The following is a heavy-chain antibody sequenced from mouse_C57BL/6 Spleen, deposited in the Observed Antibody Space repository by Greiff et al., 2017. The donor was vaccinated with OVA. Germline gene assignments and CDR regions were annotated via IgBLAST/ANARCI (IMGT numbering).Heavy chain of an antibody. CDR2: IYPGSGNT. Sequence: QVHVKQSGAELVRPGASVKLSCKASGYTFTDYYINWVKQRPGQGLEWIARIYPGSGNTYYNEKFKGKATLTAEKSSSTAYMQLSSLTSEDSAVYFCARGKEFAYWGQGTLVTVSA. CDR1: GYTFTDYY. J-gene: IGHJ3*01. CDR3: ARGKEFAY. V-gene: IGHV1-76*01.